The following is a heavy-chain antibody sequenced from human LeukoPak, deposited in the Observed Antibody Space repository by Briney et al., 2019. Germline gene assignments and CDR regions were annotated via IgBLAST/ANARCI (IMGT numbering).Heavy chain of an antibody. CDR1: GFTFSSYA. J-gene: IGHJ3*02. CDR2: IRGSGGST. V-gene: IGHV3-23*01. CDR3: ARGSDGSSGYYAPGAFDI. Sequence: PGGSLKLSCAASGFTFSSYAMSWVRQAPGKGLDWVSAIRGSGGSTNYGDSVKGRFTIFRDNAKNSLYLQMNSLRAEDTAVYYCARGSDGSSGYYAPGAFDIWGQGTMVTVSS. D-gene: IGHD3-22*01.